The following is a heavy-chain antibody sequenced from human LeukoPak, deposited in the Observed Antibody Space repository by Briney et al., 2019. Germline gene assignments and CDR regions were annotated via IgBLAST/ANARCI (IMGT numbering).Heavy chain of an antibody. J-gene: IGHJ4*02. Sequence: KPSETLSLTCTVSGGSISSYYWSWIRQPPGKGLEWIGYIYYSGSTNYNPSLKSRVTISVDTSKNQFSLKLSSVTAADTAVYYCARHGYSIHVLEYWGQGTLVTVSS. D-gene: IGHD4-11*01. CDR3: ARHGYSIHVLEY. V-gene: IGHV4-59*08. CDR2: IYYSGST. CDR1: GGSISSYY.